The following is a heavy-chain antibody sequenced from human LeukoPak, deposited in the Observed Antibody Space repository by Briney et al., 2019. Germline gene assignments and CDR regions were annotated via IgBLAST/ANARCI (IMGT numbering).Heavy chain of an antibody. J-gene: IGHJ4*02. D-gene: IGHD2-15*01. CDR2: IYYSGST. V-gene: IGHV4-59*01. CDR1: GGSIGSYY. CDR3: ARSIYCSGGSCYLDY. Sequence: PSETLSLTCTVSGGSIGSYYWSWIRQPPGKGLEWIGYIYYSGSTNYNPSLKSRVTISVDTSKNQFSLKLSSVTAADTAVYYCARSIYCSGGSCYLDYWGQGTLVTVSS.